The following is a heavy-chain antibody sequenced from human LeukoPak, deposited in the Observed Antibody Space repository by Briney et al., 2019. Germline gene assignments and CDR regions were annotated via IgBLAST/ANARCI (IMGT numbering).Heavy chain of an antibody. J-gene: IGHJ4*02. D-gene: IGHD3-22*01. CDR3: AKDMYYDSSGPVFDY. V-gene: IGHV3-21*04. CDR1: GFTFSSYN. CDR2: ITSSSSYI. Sequence: GGSLRLSCAASGFTFSSYNMNWVRQAPGKGLEWVSSITSSSSYIYYADSVKGRFTISRDTSKNTLYLQMNSPRAEDTAVYYCAKDMYYDSSGPVFDYWGQGTLVTVSS.